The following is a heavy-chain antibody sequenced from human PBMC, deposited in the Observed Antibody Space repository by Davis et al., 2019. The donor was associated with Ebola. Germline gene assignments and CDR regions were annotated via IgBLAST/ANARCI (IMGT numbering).Heavy chain of an antibody. D-gene: IGHD6-13*01. J-gene: IGHJ6*02. V-gene: IGHV3-11*01. CDR2: ITSSGSTI. CDR3: ARALNLYSSSWYYYYGMDV. CDR1: GFTFSSYA. Sequence: PGGSLRLSCAAPGFTFSSYAMSWIRQAPGKGLEWVSYITSSGSTIYYADSVKGRFTISRDNAKNSLYLQMNSLRAEDTAVYYCARALNLYSSSWYYYYGMDVWGQGTTVTVSS.